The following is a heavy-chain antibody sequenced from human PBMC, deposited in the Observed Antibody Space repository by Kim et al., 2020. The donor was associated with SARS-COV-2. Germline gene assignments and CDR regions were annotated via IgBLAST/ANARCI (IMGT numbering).Heavy chain of an antibody. D-gene: IGHD3-10*01. J-gene: IGHJ3*02. V-gene: IGHV4-59*09. Sequence: PSLKSRVTISVDTSKNQFSLKLSSVTAADTAVYYCARGHYYGSGRGAFDIWGQGTMVTVSS. CDR3: ARGHYYGSGRGAFDI.